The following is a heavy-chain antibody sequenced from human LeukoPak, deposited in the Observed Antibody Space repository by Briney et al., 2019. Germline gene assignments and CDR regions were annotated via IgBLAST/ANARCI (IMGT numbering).Heavy chain of an antibody. CDR1: GYTFTSYY. V-gene: IGHV1-46*01. CDR2: INPSGGST. Sequence: ASVKVSCKASGYTFTSYYMHLVRQAPGQGLEWMGIINPSGGSTSYAQKFQGGVTMTRDTSTSTVYMELSSLRSEDTAVYYCARDILSVVPAAITENWGQGTLVTVSS. CDR3: ARDILSVVPAAITEN. D-gene: IGHD2-2*01. J-gene: IGHJ4*02.